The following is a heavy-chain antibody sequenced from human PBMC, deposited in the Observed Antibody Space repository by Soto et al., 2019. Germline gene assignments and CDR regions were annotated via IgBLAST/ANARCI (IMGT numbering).Heavy chain of an antibody. V-gene: IGHV4-59*08. CDR1: GGSISSYY. CDR3: ARLGGFDQSRDS. D-gene: IGHD3-9*01. J-gene: IGHJ5*01. Sequence: SDTLSLTCTVSGGSISSYYWSWIRQPPGKGLEWIGYIYYTGTTTYNPSIKSRVTISVDSSKNQFSLNLTSASAADTAGYDCARLGGFDQSRDSWGQGTLLTVS. CDR2: IYYTGTT.